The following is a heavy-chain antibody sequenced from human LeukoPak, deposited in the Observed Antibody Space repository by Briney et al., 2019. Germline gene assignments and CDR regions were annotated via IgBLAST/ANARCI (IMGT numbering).Heavy chain of an antibody. V-gene: IGHV3-53*01. CDR3: ARVPFGYYYDSSGQLDY. CDR1: GFTVSSNY. Sequence: GGSLRLSCAASGFTVSSNYMSWVRQAPGKGLEWVSVIYSGGSTYYADSVKGRFTISRDNSKNTLYLQMNSLRAEGTAVYYCARVPFGYYYDSSGQLDYWGQGTLVTVSS. CDR2: IYSGGST. J-gene: IGHJ4*02. D-gene: IGHD3-22*01.